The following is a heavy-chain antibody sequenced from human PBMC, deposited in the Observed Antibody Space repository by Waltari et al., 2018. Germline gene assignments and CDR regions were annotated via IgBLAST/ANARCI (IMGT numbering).Heavy chain of an antibody. D-gene: IGHD6-13*01. CDR2: IIPIFGTA. J-gene: IGHJ4*02. CDR3: ARDAAAAGAFDY. V-gene: IGHV1-69*13. Sequence: QVQLVQSGAEVKKPGSSVQVSCKSSVFTFSSYAISWVRQAPGQGLEWMGGIIPIFGTANYAQKFQGRVTITADESTSTAYMELSSLRSEDTAVYYCARDAAAAGAFDYWGQGTLVTVSS. CDR1: VFTFSSYA.